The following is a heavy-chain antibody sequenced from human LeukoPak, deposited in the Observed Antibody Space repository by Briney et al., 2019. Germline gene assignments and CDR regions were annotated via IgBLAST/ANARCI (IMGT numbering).Heavy chain of an antibody. CDR2: IYGGGGT. J-gene: IGHJ3*02. D-gene: IGHD2-21*01. V-gene: IGHV3-53*01. Sequence: GGSLRLSCAAYGFTVSSNAMSWVRQAPGKGLEWVSVIYGGGGTFYADSVRGRFTISRDNSKNTLYLQMNSLRAEDTAVYYCAARWGCNAFDIWGHGTMVTVSS. CDR1: GFTVSSNA. CDR3: AARWGCNAFDI.